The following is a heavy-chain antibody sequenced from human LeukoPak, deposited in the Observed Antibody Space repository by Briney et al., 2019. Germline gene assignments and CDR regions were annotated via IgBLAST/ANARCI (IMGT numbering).Heavy chain of an antibody. CDR2: IYYSGST. V-gene: IGHV4-59*01. Sequence: SETLSLTCTVSGGSISSYYWSWLRQPPGKGLEWIGYIYYSGSTNYNPSLKSRVTISVDTSKNQFSLKLSSVTAADTAVYYCARQVLGRRGYSYAENLGMDVWGQGTTVTVSS. J-gene: IGHJ6*02. CDR3: ARQVLGRRGYSYAENLGMDV. D-gene: IGHD5-18*01. CDR1: GGSISSYY.